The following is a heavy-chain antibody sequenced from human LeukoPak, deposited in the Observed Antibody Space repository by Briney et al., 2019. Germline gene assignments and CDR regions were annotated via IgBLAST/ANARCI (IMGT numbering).Heavy chain of an antibody. J-gene: IGHJ3*02. CDR3: ARGIGYSSSWYNPLDI. Sequence: SETLSLTCAVYGGSFSGYYWSWIRQPPGKGLEWIGEMNHSGSTNCNPSLKSRVTISVDTSKNQLSLKLSSVTAADTAVYYCARGIGYSSSWYNPLDIWGQGTMVTVSS. CDR2: MNHSGST. CDR1: GGSFSGYY. V-gene: IGHV4-34*01. D-gene: IGHD6-13*01.